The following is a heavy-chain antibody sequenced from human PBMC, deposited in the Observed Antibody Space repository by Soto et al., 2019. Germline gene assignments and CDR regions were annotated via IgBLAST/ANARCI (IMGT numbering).Heavy chain of an antibody. J-gene: IGHJ6*02. CDR1: GFIVSSNY. CDR3: VRDDYGLDV. V-gene: IGHV3-53*01. Sequence: PGGSLRLSCAASGFIVSSNYMSWVRQAPGKGLGWVSVIYSGGSTNYADSVKGRFTISRDSSKNILYLQMNSLRAEDTAVYYCVRDDYGLDVWGQGTAVTVSS. CDR2: IYSGGST.